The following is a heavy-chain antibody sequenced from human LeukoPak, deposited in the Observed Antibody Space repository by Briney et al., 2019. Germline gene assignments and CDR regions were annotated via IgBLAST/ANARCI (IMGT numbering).Heavy chain of an antibody. CDR2: ISPGDSNT. D-gene: IGHD3-10*01. CDR3: TREYYGSTDY. J-gene: IGHJ4*02. CDR1: GYTFTGHW. Sequence: GESLKISCKGSGYTFTGHWIGWVRQMPGKGVEWMGIISPGDSNTKYSPSFQGQVTISADKSISTAYLQWSSLKASDTAMYYCTREYYGSTDYWGQGTLVTVSS. V-gene: IGHV5-51*01.